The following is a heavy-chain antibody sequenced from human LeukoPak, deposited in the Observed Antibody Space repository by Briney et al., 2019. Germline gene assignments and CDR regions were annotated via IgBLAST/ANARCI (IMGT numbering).Heavy chain of an antibody. J-gene: IGHJ4*02. CDR2: VDPEDGET. Sequence: ASVKVSCKVSGYTFTDYYMHWVPQAPGKGLEWTGLVDPEDGETIYAEKFQGRVTITADTSTDTAYMELSSLRSEDTAVYYCATELFVSYDSIRADYWGQGTLVTVSS. D-gene: IGHD3-22*01. CDR1: GYTFTDYY. V-gene: IGHV1-69-2*01. CDR3: ATELFVSYDSIRADY.